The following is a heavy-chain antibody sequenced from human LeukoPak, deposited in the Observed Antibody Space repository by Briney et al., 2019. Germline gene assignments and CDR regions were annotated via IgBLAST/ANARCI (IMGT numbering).Heavy chain of an antibody. CDR3: AKVRGLRYFDWLLYFDY. CDR1: GFTFSNYA. J-gene: IGHJ4*02. CDR2: ISYDGSNK. D-gene: IGHD3-9*01. Sequence: GGSLRLSCAASGFTFSNYAMSWVRQAPGKGLEWVAVISYDGSNKYCADSVKGRFTISRDNSKNTLYLQMNSLRAEDTAVYYCAKVRGLRYFDWLLYFDYWGQGTLVTVSS. V-gene: IGHV3-30-3*01.